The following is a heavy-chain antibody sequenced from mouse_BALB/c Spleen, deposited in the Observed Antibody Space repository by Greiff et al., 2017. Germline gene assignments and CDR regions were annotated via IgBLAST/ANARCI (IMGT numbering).Heavy chain of an antibody. CDR2: ISSGGST. V-gene: IGHV5-6-5*01. Sequence: EVNVVESGGGLVKPGGSLKLSCAASGFTFSSYAMSWVRQTPEKRLEWVASISSGGSTYYPDSVKGRFTISRDNARNILYLQMSSLRSEDTAMYYCASSYYAVWYFDYWGQGTTLTVSS. CDR1: GFTFSSYA. J-gene: IGHJ2*01. D-gene: IGHD1-1*01. CDR3: ASSYYAVWYFDY.